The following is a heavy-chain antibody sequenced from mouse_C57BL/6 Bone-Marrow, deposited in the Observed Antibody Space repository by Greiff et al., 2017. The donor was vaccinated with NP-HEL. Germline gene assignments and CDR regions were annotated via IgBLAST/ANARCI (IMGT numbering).Heavy chain of an antibody. CDR3: ARCPSFAY. D-gene: IGHD6-1*01. Sequence: QVQLQQPGAELVRPGTSVKLSCKASGYTFTSYWMHWVKQRPGQGLEWIGVIDPSDSYTNYNQQFKGKATLTVDTSSSTAYMQLSSLTSEDSAVYYCARCPSFAYWGQGTLVTVSA. V-gene: IGHV1-59*01. CDR2: IDPSDSYT. J-gene: IGHJ3*01. CDR1: GYTFTSYW.